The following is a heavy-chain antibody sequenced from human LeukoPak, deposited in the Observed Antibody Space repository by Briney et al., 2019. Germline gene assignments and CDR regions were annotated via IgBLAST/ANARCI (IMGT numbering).Heavy chain of an antibody. CDR3: AKDPAYSSSFDY. J-gene: IGHJ4*02. CDR1: GFTFSSYA. D-gene: IGHD6-13*01. Sequence: HPGGSLRLSCAASGFTFSSYAMSWVRQAPGKGLEWVSAISGSGGGTYYADSVKGRFTISRDNSKNTLYLQMNSLRAEDTAVYYCAKDPAYSSSFDYWGQGTLVTVSS. CDR2: ISGSGGGT. V-gene: IGHV3-23*01.